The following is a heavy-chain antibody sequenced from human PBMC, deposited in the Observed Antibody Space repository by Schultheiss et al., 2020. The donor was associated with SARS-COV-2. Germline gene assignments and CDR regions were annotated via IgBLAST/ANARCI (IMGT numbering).Heavy chain of an antibody. Sequence: ASVKVSCKASGYTFTSYGISWVRQAPGQGLEWMGWMNPNSGNTGYAQKFQGRVTMTTDTSTSTAYMELRSLRPDDTAVYYCAREGSWLLRLFYYYGMDVWGQGTTVTVSS. CDR1: GYTFTSYG. D-gene: IGHD5-12*01. V-gene: IGHV1-18*01. CDR2: MNPNSGNT. J-gene: IGHJ6*02. CDR3: AREGSWLLRLFYYYGMDV.